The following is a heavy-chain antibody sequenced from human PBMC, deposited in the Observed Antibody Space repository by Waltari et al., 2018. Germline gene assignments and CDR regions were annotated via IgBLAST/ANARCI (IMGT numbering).Heavy chain of an antibody. J-gene: IGHJ4*02. Sequence: QMQLVQSGPEVKKPGTSVKVSCKASGFIFTSPAVQLVRQACGQRLEWIGWIVVGSGKTNYAQKFQERVTITRDMSTSTAYMELSSLRSEDTAVYYCAANGVGAFFDYWGQGTLVTVSS. CDR2: IVVGSGKT. V-gene: IGHV1-58*01. D-gene: IGHD1-26*01. CDR3: AANGVGAFFDY. CDR1: GFIFTSPA.